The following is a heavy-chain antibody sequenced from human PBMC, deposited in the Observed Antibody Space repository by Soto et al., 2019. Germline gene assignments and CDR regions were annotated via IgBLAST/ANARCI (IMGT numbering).Heavy chain of an antibody. J-gene: IGHJ6*02. V-gene: IGHV3-23*01. CDR3: AKASYYDFWSGYYTYYYYGMDV. CDR2: ISGSGGST. Sequence: GGSLRLSCAASGFTFSSYAMSWVRQAPGKGLEWVSAISGSGGSTYYADSVKGLFTISRDNSKNTLYLQMNSLRAEDTAVYYCAKASYYDFWSGYYTYYYYGMDVWGQGTTVTVSS. D-gene: IGHD3-3*01. CDR1: GFTFSSYA.